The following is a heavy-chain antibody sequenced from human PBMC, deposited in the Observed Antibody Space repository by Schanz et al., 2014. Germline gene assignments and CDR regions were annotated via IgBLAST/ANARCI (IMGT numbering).Heavy chain of an antibody. V-gene: IGHV3-23*04. Sequence: EVQLVESGGGLVQPGGSLRLSCAASGFTFSSYAMSWVRQAPGKGLEWVSGISGSGGSTYYADSVKGRFTISRDNSKNTLYLQLNSLRAEDTAVYYCARDPNSVNEIDYWGQGTLVTVSS. D-gene: IGHD5-12*01. CDR2: ISGSGGST. J-gene: IGHJ4*02. CDR1: GFTFSSYA. CDR3: ARDPNSVNEIDY.